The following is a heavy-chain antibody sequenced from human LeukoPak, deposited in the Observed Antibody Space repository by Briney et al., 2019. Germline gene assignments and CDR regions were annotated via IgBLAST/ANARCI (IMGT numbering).Heavy chain of an antibody. J-gene: IGHJ4*02. CDR1: GYTFTSYG. Sequence: GAPVKVSCKASGYTFTSYGISWVRQAPGQGLEWMGWISTYDGNTNYAQIFQGRVTVTTDTSASTVYMELRSLRSDDTAVYYCARDGVVTPYYFDYWGQGTLVTVSS. CDR3: ARDGVVTPYYFDY. D-gene: IGHD3-3*01. V-gene: IGHV1-18*01. CDR2: ISTYDGNT.